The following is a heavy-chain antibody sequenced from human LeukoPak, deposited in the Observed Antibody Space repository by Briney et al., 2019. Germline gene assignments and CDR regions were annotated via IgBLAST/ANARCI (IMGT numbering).Heavy chain of an antibody. J-gene: IGHJ5*02. Sequence: PSETLSLTCTVSGGSISSGSYYWSWIRQPPGKGLEWIGSIYTSGSTYYNPSLKSRVTISVDTSKNQFSLTLSSATAADTAVYYCARENSMVRGVIIRRVWFDPWVQGTRVTVSS. CDR1: GGSISSGSYY. CDR2: IYTSGST. V-gene: IGHV4-61*02. CDR3: ARENSMVRGVIIRRVWFDP. D-gene: IGHD3-10*01.